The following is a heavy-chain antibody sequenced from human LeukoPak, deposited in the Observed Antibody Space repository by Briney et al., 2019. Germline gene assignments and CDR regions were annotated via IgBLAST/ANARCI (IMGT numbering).Heavy chain of an antibody. D-gene: IGHD3-10*01. CDR3: ARGPSITVIGNCFDP. CDR1: GGSISSGGYY. CDR2: IYHSGST. Sequence: SETLSLTCTVSGGSISSGGYYWSWLRQNLGKGLEWTGNIYHSGSTSYNPSLKSRVTISVDTSKRQFSLRLTSVTAADTAVYYCARGPSITVIGNCFDPWGQGTLVTVSS. J-gene: IGHJ5*02. V-gene: IGHV4-31*03.